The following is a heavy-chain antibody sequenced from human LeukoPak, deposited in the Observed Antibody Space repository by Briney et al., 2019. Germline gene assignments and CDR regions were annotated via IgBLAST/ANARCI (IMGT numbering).Heavy chain of an antibody. V-gene: IGHV1-2*06. CDR1: GYTFTSYG. J-gene: IGHJ5*02. D-gene: IGHD1-26*01. CDR2: INPNSGGT. Sequence: ASVKVSCKASGYTFTSYGISWVRQAPGQGLEWMGRINPNSGGTNYAQKFQGRVTMTRDTSISTANMELRRLRSDDTAVYYCAIVGATIGWFDPWGQGTLVTVSS. CDR3: AIVGATIGWFDP.